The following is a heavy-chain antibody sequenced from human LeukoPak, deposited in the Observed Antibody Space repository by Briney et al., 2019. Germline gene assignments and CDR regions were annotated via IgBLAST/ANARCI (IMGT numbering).Heavy chain of an antibody. CDR1: GGSISSSSYY. Sequence: SETLSLTCTVSGGSISSSSYYWGWIRQPPGKGLEWIASLYYSGTTYYNPSLKSRLSISVDTSNNQFFLKLSSVTAADAAVYDCARQPGKGDYFDYWGQGTLVTVSS. D-gene: IGHD1-14*01. CDR2: LYYSGTT. V-gene: IGHV4-39*01. J-gene: IGHJ4*02. CDR3: ARQPGKGDYFDY.